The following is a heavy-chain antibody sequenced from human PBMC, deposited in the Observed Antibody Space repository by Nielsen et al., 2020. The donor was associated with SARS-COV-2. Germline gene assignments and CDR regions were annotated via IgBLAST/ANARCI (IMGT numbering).Heavy chain of an antibody. V-gene: IGHV3-33*01. Sequence: GGSLRLSCAASGFTFSSYGMHRVRQAPGKGLEWVAVIWYDGSNKYYADSVKGRFTISRDNSKNTLYLQMNSLRAEDTAVYYCVRDSSVVIWSGYPVDWGQGTLVTVSS. D-gene: IGHD3-3*01. J-gene: IGHJ4*02. CDR3: VRDSSVVIWSGYPVD. CDR1: GFTFSSYG. CDR2: IWYDGSNK.